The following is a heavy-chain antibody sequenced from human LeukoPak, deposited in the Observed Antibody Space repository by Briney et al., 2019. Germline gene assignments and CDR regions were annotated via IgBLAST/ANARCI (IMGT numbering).Heavy chain of an antibody. V-gene: IGHV4-59*08. D-gene: IGHD1-26*01. CDR1: GGSISSYY. Sequence: SETLSLTCAVYGGSISSYYWSWIRQPPGKGLEWIGYIYYSGSTNYNPSLKSRVTISVDTSKNQFSLKLSSVTAADTAVYYCARHTKSSFDYWGQGTLVTVSS. CDR3: ARHTKSSFDY. CDR2: IYYSGST. J-gene: IGHJ4*02.